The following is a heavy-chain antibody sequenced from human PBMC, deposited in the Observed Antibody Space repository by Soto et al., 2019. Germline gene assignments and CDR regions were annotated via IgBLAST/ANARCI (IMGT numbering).Heavy chain of an antibody. CDR3: ARDPLTTPFDY. Sequence: VQLQHVGAGLLKASVTLSLTCAVHGGSFRGYSWGRIRQPPGKGREWIWEINHSGSTKFQPSLKSRVTISVDTSKNQFSLMLSSVTAADTAVYYCARDPLTTPFDYWGQGTLVTVSS. CDR1: GGSFRGYS. J-gene: IGHJ4*02. V-gene: IGHV4-34*01. D-gene: IGHD4-17*01. CDR2: INHSGST.